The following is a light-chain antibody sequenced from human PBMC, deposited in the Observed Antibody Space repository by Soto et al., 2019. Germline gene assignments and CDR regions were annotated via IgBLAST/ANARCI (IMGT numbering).Light chain of an antibody. Sequence: DIQMTQSPSTLSASVGDRVTIACRASQSISYRVAWYQQKPGKAPRLLIYDASTLESGVSSRFTGSGSGAEFTLAISSLQSDDVATYYCHQYNTYSGSFGQGFKVEIK. CDR1: QSISYR. V-gene: IGKV1-5*01. CDR2: DAS. J-gene: IGKJ1*01. CDR3: HQYNTYSGS.